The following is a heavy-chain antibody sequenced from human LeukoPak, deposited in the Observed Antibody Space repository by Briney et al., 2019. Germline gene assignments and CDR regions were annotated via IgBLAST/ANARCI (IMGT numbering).Heavy chain of an antibody. D-gene: IGHD5-18*01. J-gene: IGHJ2*01. CDR1: GGSISSYY. CDR2: IYYSGST. V-gene: IGHV4-59*01. CDR3: ASNVDTAMVGLYWYFDL. Sequence: SETLSLTCSVSGGSISSYYWSWIRQPPGKGLEWIGYIYYSGSTNYNPSLKSRVTISVDTSKNQFSLKLGSVTTADTAVYYCASNVDTAMVGLYWYFDLWGRGTLVTVSS.